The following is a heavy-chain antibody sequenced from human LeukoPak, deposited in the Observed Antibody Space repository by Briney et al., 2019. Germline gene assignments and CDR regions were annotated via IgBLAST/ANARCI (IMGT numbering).Heavy chain of an antibody. V-gene: IGHV3-43D*03. CDR2: ISWDGGTT. J-gene: IGHJ4*02. CDR3: TKGLRFAAALTPFDY. CDR1: GFTFDDHA. Sequence: GGSLRLFCAASGFTFDDHAMHWVRQAPGKGLGWISLISWDGGTTYYADSVKGRFTISRDNSKNSVYLQMNSLRPEDTAIYYCTKGLRFAAALTPFDYWGQGTLVTVSS. D-gene: IGHD6-13*01.